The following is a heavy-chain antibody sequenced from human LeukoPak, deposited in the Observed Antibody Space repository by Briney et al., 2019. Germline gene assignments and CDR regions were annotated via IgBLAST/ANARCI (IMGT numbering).Heavy chain of an antibody. CDR2: INHSGST. Sequence: SETLSLTCAVYGGSFSGYYWSWIRQPPGKGLEWIGEINHSGSTNYNPSLKSRVTISVDTSKNQFSLKLSSVTAADTAVYSCARFKRWNPYYFDYWGQGTLVTVSS. CDR3: ARFKRWNPYYFDY. V-gene: IGHV4-34*01. CDR1: GGSFSGYY. J-gene: IGHJ4*02. D-gene: IGHD1-1*01.